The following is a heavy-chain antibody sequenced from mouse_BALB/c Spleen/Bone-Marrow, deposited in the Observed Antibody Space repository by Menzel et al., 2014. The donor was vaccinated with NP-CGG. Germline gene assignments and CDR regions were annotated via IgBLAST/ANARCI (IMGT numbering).Heavy chain of an antibody. CDR1: GYVFSSSW. CDR3: ARRRTFITSVVDYFDV. V-gene: IGHV1-82*01. Sequence: QVTLKVCGSELVKPGASVKISCRASGYVFSSSWMNWVKQRPGQGLEWIGRIYPGDGNTNYNGKFKGKATLTADTSSSTAYMQISSLTSVDSAVYFCARRRTFITSVVDYFDVWGAGTTVTVSS. D-gene: IGHD1-1*02. CDR2: IYPGDGNT. J-gene: IGHJ1*01.